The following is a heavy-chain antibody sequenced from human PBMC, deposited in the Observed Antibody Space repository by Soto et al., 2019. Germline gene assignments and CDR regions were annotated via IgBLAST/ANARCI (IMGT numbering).Heavy chain of an antibody. CDR1: GLTFSDYA. CDR3: SNFLADPSRKGTYGMDV. J-gene: IGHJ6*02. D-gene: IGHD6-13*01. V-gene: IGHV3-23*01. CDR2: ISGAGGST. Sequence: EVHLLESGGGLVQPGGSLRLSCAASGLTFSDYAMSWVRQAPGKGLEWVSAISGAGGSTYYADSVRGRFTISRYNFKKKMYLQMDSVSVEDTDYYDCSNFLADPSRKGTYGMDVWGQGTTVIVSS.